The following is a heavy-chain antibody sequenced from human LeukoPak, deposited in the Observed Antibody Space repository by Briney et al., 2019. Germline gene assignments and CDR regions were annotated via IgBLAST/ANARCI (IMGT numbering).Heavy chain of an antibody. D-gene: IGHD3-16*01. V-gene: IGHV1-18*01. CDR2: ISAYNGNT. J-gene: IGHJ6*02. Sequence: AASVKVSCKASGYTFTSYGISWVRQAPGQGLEWMGWISAYNGNTNYAQKLQGRVTMTTDTSTSTAYMELRSLRSDDTAVYYCARGPGGYYYYYYGMDVWGQGTTVTVSS. CDR3: ARGPGGYYYYYYGMDV. CDR1: GYTFTSYG.